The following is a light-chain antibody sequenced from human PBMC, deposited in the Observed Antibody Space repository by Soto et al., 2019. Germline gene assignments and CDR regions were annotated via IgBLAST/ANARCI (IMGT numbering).Light chain of an antibody. CDR3: QQRSDWPRIT. CDR1: QSVSRY. Sequence: EIVLTESPATLSLSRWEIATLSCRASQSVSRYLAWYQQKPGQAPRFLIYDASNRATGIPARFSGSGSGTDFTLTISSLEPEDFAVYNCQQRSDWPRITFGQETRLEIK. V-gene: IGKV3-11*01. J-gene: IGKJ5*01. CDR2: DAS.